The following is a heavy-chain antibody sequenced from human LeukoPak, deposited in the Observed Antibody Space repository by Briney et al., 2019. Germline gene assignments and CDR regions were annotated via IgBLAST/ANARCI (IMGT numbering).Heavy chain of an antibody. V-gene: IGHV3-11*04. CDR3: ARAGGGGYNYGLDY. D-gene: IGHD5-18*01. CDR1: TFTFSDYY. Sequence: GGSLRLSCAASTFTFSDYYMSWIRQAPGKGLEWVSHISSSGSFIYYADSVKDRFTISRDNAKNSLDPQMNSLRDVDTAIYYCARAGGGGYNYGLDYWGQGILVAVSS. J-gene: IGHJ4*02. CDR2: ISSSGSFI.